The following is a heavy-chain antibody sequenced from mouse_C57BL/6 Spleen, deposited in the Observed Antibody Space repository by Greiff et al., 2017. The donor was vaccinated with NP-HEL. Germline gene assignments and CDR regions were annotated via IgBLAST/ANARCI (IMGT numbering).Heavy chain of an antibody. CDR2: IDPSDSYT. J-gene: IGHJ1*03. CDR3: ARRSNSWYFDV. V-gene: IGHV1-69*01. D-gene: IGHD2-5*01. CDR1: GYTFTSYW. Sequence: QVQLQQSGAELVMPGASVKLSCKASGYTFTSYWMHWVKQRPGQGLEWIGEIDPSDSYTNYNQKFKGKSTLTVDKSSSTAYMQLSSLTSEDSAVYYCARRSNSWYFDVWGTGTTVTVSS.